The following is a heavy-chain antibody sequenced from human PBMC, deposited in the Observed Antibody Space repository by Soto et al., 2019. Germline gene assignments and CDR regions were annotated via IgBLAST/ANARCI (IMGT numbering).Heavy chain of an antibody. CDR2: IYWDDDT. CDR3: AHAFGGTSWPNDAFDV. V-gene: IGHV2-5*02. Sequence: HITLKESGPTLVKPTQTLTLTCIFSGFSFSADGVGVGWIRQPPGKTLEWLALIYWDDDTRYRPSLKSRLTITKDSSKNQVVLTMTTRDPLYTATYYCAHAFGGTSWPNDAFDVWGQGTVVTVSS. J-gene: IGHJ3*01. CDR1: GFSFSADGVG. D-gene: IGHD3-16*01.